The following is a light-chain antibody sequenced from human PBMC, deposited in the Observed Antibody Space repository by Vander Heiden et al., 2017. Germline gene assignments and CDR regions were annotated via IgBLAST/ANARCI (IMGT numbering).Light chain of an antibody. Sequence: LAVSLGERATINCKSSQSVLYSSNNKNYLAWYQQKPGQPPKLLIYWASTRESGVPDRFSGSGSGTDFTLTISSLQAEDVAVYYCQQYYSNAWTFGQGTKVEIK. V-gene: IGKV4-1*01. J-gene: IGKJ1*01. CDR3: QQYYSNAWT. CDR1: QSVLYSSNNKNY. CDR2: WAS.